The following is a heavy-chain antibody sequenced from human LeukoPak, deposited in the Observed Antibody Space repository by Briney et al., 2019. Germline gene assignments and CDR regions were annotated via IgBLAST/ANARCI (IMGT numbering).Heavy chain of an antibody. D-gene: IGHD2-15*01. J-gene: IGHJ3*02. CDR1: GFTFSSYG. Sequence: PGGSLRLSCAASGFTFSSYGMHWVRQAPGKGLKWVAFIRYDGSNKYYADSVKGRFTISRDNSKNTLYLQMNSLRAEDTAVYYCAKTLRKRYCSGGSCYEPDPAFDIWGQGTMVTVSS. CDR3: AKTLRKRYCSGGSCYEPDPAFDI. CDR2: IRYDGSNK. V-gene: IGHV3-30*02.